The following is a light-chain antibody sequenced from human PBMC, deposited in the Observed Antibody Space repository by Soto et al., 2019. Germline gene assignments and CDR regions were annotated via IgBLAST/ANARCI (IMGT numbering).Light chain of an antibody. CDR2: GAS. CDR1: QSIVSS. Sequence: EIVLTQSPGTLSLSPGERATLSCRASQSIVSSYVAWYQQTPGQAPRLLIYGASTRATGIPARFSGSGSGTEFTLTINSLQSEDFAVYYCQQYNNWPRTFGQGTKVDIK. V-gene: IGKV3-15*01. CDR3: QQYNNWPRT. J-gene: IGKJ1*01.